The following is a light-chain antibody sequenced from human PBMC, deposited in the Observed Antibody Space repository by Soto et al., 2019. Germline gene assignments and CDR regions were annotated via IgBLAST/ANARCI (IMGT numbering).Light chain of an antibody. Sequence: QSALTQPASVSGSPGQSITISCTGTSSDVGNYNLVSWYQQYPGKAPKVMIYEVTNRPSGVSDRFSGSKSGNTASLTISGLQAEDEADYYCCSYTSSRTYVFGTGTKLTVL. J-gene: IGLJ1*01. CDR2: EVT. CDR3: CSYTSSRTYV. V-gene: IGLV2-14*02. CDR1: SSDVGNYNL.